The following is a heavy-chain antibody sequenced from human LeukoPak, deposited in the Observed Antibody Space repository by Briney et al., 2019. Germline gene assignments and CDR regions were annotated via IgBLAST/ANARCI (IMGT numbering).Heavy chain of an antibody. CDR1: GGSISSSSYY. V-gene: IGHV4-39*07. CDR3: ARGRGDYGY. J-gene: IGHJ4*02. CDR2: IYYSGST. D-gene: IGHD4-17*01. Sequence: SETLSLTCTVSGGSISSSSYYWGWIRQPPGKGLEWIESIYYSGSTYYNPSLKSRVTISVDTSKNQFSLKLSSVTAADTAVYYCARGRGDYGYWGQGTLVTVSS.